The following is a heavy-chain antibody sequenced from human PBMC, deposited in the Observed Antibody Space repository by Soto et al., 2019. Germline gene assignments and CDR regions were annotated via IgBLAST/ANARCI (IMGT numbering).Heavy chain of an antibody. Sequence: ASVKVSCKASGYTFTSYAMHWVRQAPGQRLEWMGWINAGNGNTKYSQKLQGRVTITRDTSASTAYMELSSLRSEDTAVYYCARGGGCSGGSCNLRQDAFDIWGQGTMVTVSS. CDR1: GYTFTSYA. V-gene: IGHV1-3*01. CDR2: INAGNGNT. J-gene: IGHJ3*02. D-gene: IGHD2-15*01. CDR3: ARGGGCSGGSCNLRQDAFDI.